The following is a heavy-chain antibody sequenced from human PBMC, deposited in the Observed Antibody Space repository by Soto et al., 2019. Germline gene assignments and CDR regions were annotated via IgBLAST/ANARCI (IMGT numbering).Heavy chain of an antibody. D-gene: IGHD2-15*01. CDR1: GGSISSYY. CDR2: IYYSGST. Sequence: QVQLQESGPGLVKPSETLSLTCTVSGGSISSYYWCWIRQPPGKGLEWIGYIYYSGSTNYNPSLKSRVTISVDTSKNQFSLKLSSVTAADTAVYYCARYCSGGSCYSDATFDYWSQGTLVTVSS. CDR3: ARYCSGGSCYSDATFDY. J-gene: IGHJ4*02. V-gene: IGHV4-59*01.